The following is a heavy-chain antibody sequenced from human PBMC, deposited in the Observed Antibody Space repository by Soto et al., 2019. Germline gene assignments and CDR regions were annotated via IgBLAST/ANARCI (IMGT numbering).Heavy chain of an antibody. V-gene: IGHV4-59*11. CDR1: GGSISSHY. Sequence: PSETLSLTCTVSGGSISSHYWNWIRQPPGKGLEWIGYIYHTGSTNYNPSLKSRVTISVDTSKNQFSLTVHSATAADTAVYFCARGIQTSYYYHYYMDGWGTGTTVTVSS. J-gene: IGHJ6*03. CDR2: IYHTGST. D-gene: IGHD3-10*01. CDR3: ARGIQTSYYYHYYMDG.